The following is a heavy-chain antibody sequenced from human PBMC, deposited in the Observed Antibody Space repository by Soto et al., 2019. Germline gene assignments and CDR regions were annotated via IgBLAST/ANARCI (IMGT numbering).Heavy chain of an antibody. CDR2: ISGSGGST. V-gene: IGHV3-23*01. CDR3: AKPPAMVTTIDY. J-gene: IGHJ4*02. D-gene: IGHD5-18*01. CDR1: GFSFSSYA. Sequence: PGGSLRLSCAASGFSFSSYAMSWVRQAPGKGLEWVSAISGSGGSTYYADSVKGRFTISRDNSKNTLYLQMNSLRAEDTAVYYCAKPPAMVTTIDYWGQGTLVTVSS.